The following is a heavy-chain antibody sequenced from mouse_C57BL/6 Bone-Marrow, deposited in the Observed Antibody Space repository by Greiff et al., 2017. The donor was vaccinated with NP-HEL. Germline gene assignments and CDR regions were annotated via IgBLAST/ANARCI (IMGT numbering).Heavy chain of an antibody. D-gene: IGHD2-2*01. V-gene: IGHV1-26*01. CDR2: INPNNGGT. Sequence: EVKLQQSGPELVKPGASVKISCKASGYTFTDYYMNWVKQSHGKSLEWIGDINPNNGGTSYNQKFKGKATLTVDKSSSTAYMELRSLTSEDSAVYYCARGGDLLWLRYYAMDYWGQGTSVTVSS. CDR3: ARGGDLLWLRYYAMDY. CDR1: GYTFTDYY. J-gene: IGHJ4*01.